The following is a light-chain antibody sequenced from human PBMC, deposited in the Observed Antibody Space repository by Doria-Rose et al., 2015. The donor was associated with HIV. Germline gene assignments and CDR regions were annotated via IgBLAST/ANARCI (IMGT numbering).Light chain of an antibody. Sequence: DIRVTQSPESLGMSLGERATLNCKSNQSLLYTSKNYLAWYQQKPGQPPKLLIYLASTRQSVVPARFSGSGSGTDFTLTISSLEAEDVAVYYCQQYYDTPSFGPGTTVDIK. CDR3: QQYYDTPS. CDR2: LAS. CDR1: QSLLYTSKNY. V-gene: IGKV4-1*01. J-gene: IGKJ3*01.